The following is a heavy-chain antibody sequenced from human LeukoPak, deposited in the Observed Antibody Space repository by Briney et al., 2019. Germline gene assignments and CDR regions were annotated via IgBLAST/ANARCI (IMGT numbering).Heavy chain of an antibody. CDR1: GYTFTGYY. J-gene: IGHJ4*02. D-gene: IGHD1-26*01. V-gene: IGHV1-2*02. CDR3: ARRKINSGSYEGGY. CDR2: INPNSGGT. Sequence: ASVKVSCKASGYTFTGYYMHWVRQAPGQGLEWMGWINPNSGGTNYAQKFQGRVTMTRNTSLGTAYMELSNLTSEDTAVYYCARRKINSGSYEGGYWGQGTLVTVSS.